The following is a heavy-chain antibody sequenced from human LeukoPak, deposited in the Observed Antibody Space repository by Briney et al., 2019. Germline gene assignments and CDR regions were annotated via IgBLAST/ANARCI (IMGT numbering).Heavy chain of an antibody. CDR3: ARLTGTTGFDY. D-gene: IGHD1-1*01. J-gene: IGHJ4*02. CDR2: IKQDGSDK. Sequence: PGGSLRLSCAASGFTFSSYWMSWVRQAPGKGLEWVANIKQDGSDKYYVDSVKSRFTISRDNAKNSLYLQLNSLRADDTAVYYCARLTGTTGFDYWGQGTLVTVSS. CDR1: GFTFSSYW. V-gene: IGHV3-7*01.